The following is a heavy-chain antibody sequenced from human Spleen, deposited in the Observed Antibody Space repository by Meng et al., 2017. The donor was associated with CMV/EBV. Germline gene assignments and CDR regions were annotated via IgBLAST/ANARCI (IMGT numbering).Heavy chain of an antibody. CDR3: ARDVHSSFDF. CDR2: ISFDGSNT. Sequence: LSCSASGFIFSSYTMHWVRQAPGKGLEWVADISFDGSNTYYADSVKGRFTISRDSSKNTLYLQMNGLRVEDTAVHFCARDVHSSFDFWGQGALVTVSS. V-gene: IGHV3-30*04. CDR1: GFIFSSYT. J-gene: IGHJ4*02. D-gene: IGHD4-11*01.